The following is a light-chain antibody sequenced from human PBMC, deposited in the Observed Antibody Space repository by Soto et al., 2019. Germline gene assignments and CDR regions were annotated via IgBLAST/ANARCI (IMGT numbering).Light chain of an antibody. CDR1: QDINSY. J-gene: IGKJ4*01. CDR2: AAS. Sequence: DVQMTQSPSSLSASVGDRVTITCRASQDINSYLAWYQQKPGNAPQSLIYAASSLETGVPSRFSGSGSGTDFTLTINSLQPEDSAAYYCQQYNIYPLTFGGGTKVEIK. CDR3: QQYNIYPLT. V-gene: IGKV1D-16*01.